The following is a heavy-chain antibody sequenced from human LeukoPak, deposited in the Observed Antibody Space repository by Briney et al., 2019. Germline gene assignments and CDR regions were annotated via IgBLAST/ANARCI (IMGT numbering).Heavy chain of an antibody. CDR1: GFTFSDYY. CDR2: ISSSGSTI. V-gene: IGHV3-11*01. Sequence: GGALRLSCAASGFTFSDYYMSWIRQAPGKGLEWVSYISSSGSTIDYADSVKGRFTISRDNAKNSLYLQMNSLRAEDTAVYYCARFRLTVTTYAHLDYWGQGTLVTVSS. D-gene: IGHD4-17*01. CDR3: ARFRLTVTTYAHLDY. J-gene: IGHJ4*02.